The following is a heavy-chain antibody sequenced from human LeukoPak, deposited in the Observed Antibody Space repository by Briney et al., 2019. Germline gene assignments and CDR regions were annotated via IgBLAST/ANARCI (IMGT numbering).Heavy chain of an antibody. CDR2: ISNSGST. Sequence: PSETLSLTCAVSGGSVNRGTFFWTWIRQPPGKGLEWIGYISNSGSTNYNPSLKSRVTISVDTSKNQFSLKLSSVTAADTAVYYCARSYSSGWYNYWGQGTLVTVSS. CDR3: ARSYSSGWYNY. V-gene: IGHV4-61*01. D-gene: IGHD6-19*01. CDR1: GGSVNRGTFF. J-gene: IGHJ4*02.